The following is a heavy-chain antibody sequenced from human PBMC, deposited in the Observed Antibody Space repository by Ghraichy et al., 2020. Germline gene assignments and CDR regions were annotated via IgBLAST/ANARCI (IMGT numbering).Heavy chain of an antibody. D-gene: IGHD1-14*01. CDR1: GGSISSGGYS. CDR2: IYHSGST. J-gene: IGHJ4*02. CDR3: ARTVTVYFDY. Sequence: SQTLSLTCAVSGGSISSGGYSWSWIRQPPGKGLEWIGYIYHSGSTYYNPSLKSRVTISVDRSKNQFSLKLSSVTAADTAVYYCARTVTVYFDYWGQGTLVTVSS. V-gene: IGHV4-30-2*01.